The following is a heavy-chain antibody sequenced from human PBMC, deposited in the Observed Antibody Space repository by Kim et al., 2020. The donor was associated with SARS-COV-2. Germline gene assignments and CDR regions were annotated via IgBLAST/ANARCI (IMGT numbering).Heavy chain of an antibody. D-gene: IGHD6-19*01. CDR2: ISAYNGNT. CDR1: GYTFTSYG. V-gene: IGHV1-18*01. Sequence: ASVKVSCKASGYTFTSYGISWVRQAPGQGLEWMGWISAYNGNTNYAQKLQGRVTMTTDTSTSTAYMELRSLRSDDTAVYYCARDLRYSSGWYVRGGPKFDYWGQGTLVTVSS. CDR3: ARDLRYSSGWYVRGGPKFDY. J-gene: IGHJ4*02.